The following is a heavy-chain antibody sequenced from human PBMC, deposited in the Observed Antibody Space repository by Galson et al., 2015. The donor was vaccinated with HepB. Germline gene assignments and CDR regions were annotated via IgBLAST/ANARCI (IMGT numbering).Heavy chain of an antibody. CDR2: IMGSGDST. D-gene: IGHD5-18*01. V-gene: IGHV3-23*01. CDR3: AKGYGLFDS. J-gene: IGHJ5*01. CDR1: GFAFHSHA. Sequence: SLRLSCAASGFAFHSHAMSWVRQAPGRGLEWISGIMGSGDSTFYGDSVKGRFTVSRDNANNMLYLQMDSLRAEDAGLYFCAKGYGLFDSWGPGILATVSS.